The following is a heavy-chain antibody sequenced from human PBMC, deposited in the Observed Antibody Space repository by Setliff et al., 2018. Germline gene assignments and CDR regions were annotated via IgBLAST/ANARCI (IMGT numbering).Heavy chain of an antibody. CDR2: NSGSGGST. V-gene: IGHV3-23*01. CDR1: GFTFSSYA. D-gene: IGHD3-10*01. CDR3: AKDLRGYYGSRSEYYFDY. J-gene: IGHJ4*02. Sequence: PGGSLRLSCAASGFTFSSYAITWVRQAPGKGLEWVSANSGSGGSTYYADSVKGRFTISRDNSKNTLYLQMNSLRAVDTAVYYCAKDLRGYYGSRSEYYFDYWGQGTLVTVSS.